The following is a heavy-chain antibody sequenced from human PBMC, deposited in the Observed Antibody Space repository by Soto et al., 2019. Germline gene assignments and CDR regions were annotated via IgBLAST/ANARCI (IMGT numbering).Heavy chain of an antibody. CDR2: IIPILGIA. Sequence: QVQLVQSGAEVKKPGSSVKVSCKASGGTFSSYTISWVRQAPGQGREWMGRIIPILGIANYAQKFQGRVTITADKSNSTDYMELSSLRSEDTAVYYCASLWEFWSGHPFEFWGQGTLVTVSS. CDR1: GGTFSSYT. J-gene: IGHJ4*02. D-gene: IGHD3-3*01. V-gene: IGHV1-69*02. CDR3: ASLWEFWSGHPFEF.